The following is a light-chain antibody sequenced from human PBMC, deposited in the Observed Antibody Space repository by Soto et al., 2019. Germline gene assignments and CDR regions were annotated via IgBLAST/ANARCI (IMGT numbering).Light chain of an antibody. V-gene: IGKV1-39*01. CDR2: AAS. CDR3: HQSYSTLSIS. CDR1: ESISRH. J-gene: IGKJ5*01. Sequence: DIQMTQSPSSLSASVGDRVTITCRASESISRHLNWYQQKPGKAPNLLIYAASTLQNGVPSRFSGSGSGTDFTITISSLQPEDFATYYCHQSYSTLSISFGQGTRLEIK.